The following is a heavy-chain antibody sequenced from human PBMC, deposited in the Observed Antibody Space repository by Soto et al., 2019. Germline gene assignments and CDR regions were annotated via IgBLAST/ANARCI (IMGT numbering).Heavy chain of an antibody. CDR2: INHSGST. CDR3: ARAVQLWDYYYYYGMDV. V-gene: IGHV4-34*01. Sequence: SETLSLTCAVYGGSFSGYYWSWIRQPPGKGLEWIGEINHSGSTNYNPSLKSRVTISVDTSKNQFSLKLSSVTAADTAVYYCARAVQLWDYYYYYGMDVWGQGTTVTV. CDR1: GGSFSGYY. D-gene: IGHD5-18*01. J-gene: IGHJ6*02.